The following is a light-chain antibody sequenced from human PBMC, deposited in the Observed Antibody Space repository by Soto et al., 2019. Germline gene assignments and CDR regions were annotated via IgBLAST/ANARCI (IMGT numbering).Light chain of an antibody. CDR3: QQYDSYDPT. J-gene: IGKJ1*01. CDR2: DAS. CDR1: QSISSW. Sequence: DIQMTQSPSTLSASVGDRVSITCRASQSISSWLAWYQQKPGKAPKFLIYDASKLESGVPSRFSGRGSGTEFTLTISSLQPDDFATYYCQQYDSYDPTFCQGTKVEIK. V-gene: IGKV1-5*01.